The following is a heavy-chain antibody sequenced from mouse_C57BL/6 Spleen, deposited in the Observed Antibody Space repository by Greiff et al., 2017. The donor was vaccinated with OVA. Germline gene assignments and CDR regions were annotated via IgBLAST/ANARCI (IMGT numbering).Heavy chain of an antibody. J-gene: IGHJ2*01. CDR2: IRNKANGYTT. V-gene: IGHV7-3*01. CDR3: ARSPRWDSYLDY. CDR1: GFTFTDYY. D-gene: IGHD4-1*01. Sequence: EVKLQESGGGLVQPGGSLSLSCAASGFTFTDYYMSWVRQPPGKALEWLGFIRNKANGYTTEYSASVKGRFTISRDNSQSILYLQMNALRAEDSATYYCARSPRWDSYLDYWGQGTTLTVSS.